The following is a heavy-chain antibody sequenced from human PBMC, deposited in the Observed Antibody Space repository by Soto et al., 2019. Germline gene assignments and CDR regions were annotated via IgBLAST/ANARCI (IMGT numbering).Heavy chain of an antibody. D-gene: IGHD3-10*01. CDR3: ARVSGSYYNFYYYYGMDV. Sequence: SETLSLTCAVYGGSFSGYYWSWIRQPPGKGLEWIGEINHSGSTNCNPSLKSRVTISVDTSKNQFSLKLSSVTAADTAVYYCARVSGSYYNFYYYYGMDVWGQGTTVTVSS. J-gene: IGHJ6*02. CDR1: GGSFSGYY. V-gene: IGHV4-34*01. CDR2: INHSGST.